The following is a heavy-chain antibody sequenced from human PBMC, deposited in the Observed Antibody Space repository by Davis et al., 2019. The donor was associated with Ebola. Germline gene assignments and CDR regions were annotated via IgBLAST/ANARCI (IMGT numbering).Heavy chain of an antibody. J-gene: IGHJ5*02. CDR3: ARGYQLLYLGWFDP. CDR1: GYTFTSYA. CDR2: INAGNGNT. V-gene: IGHV1-3*01. Sequence: ASVTVPCKASGYTFTSYAMHWVRQAPGQRLEWMGWINAGNGNTKYSQKFQGRVTITRDTSASTAYMELSSLRSEDTAVYYCARGYQLLYLGWFDPWGQGTLVTVSS. D-gene: IGHD2-2*02.